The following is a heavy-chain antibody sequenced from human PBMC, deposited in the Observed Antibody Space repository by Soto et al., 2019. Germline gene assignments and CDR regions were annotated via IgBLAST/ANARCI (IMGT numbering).Heavy chain of an antibody. V-gene: IGHV4-59*01. CDR2: VYYTGST. D-gene: IGHD3-22*01. CDR3: ARGRTVRNYADDSSDYFYFFDY. Sequence: PSETLSLTCTVSGDSISTFYWGWMRQSPGKELEWIGYVYYTGSTNYNPSLKSRVTISVDRSKNQFSLKLTSANAADTAVYYCARGRTVRNYADDSSDYFYFFDYWGQGTQVTVS. J-gene: IGHJ4*02. CDR1: GDSISTFY.